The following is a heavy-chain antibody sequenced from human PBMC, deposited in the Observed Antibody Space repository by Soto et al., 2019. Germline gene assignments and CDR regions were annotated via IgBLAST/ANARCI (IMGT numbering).Heavy chain of an antibody. CDR3: AKDPDRYDYVWGTYRYIDH. D-gene: IGHD3-16*02. Sequence: SGGSLRLSWTSSGMTFSNYAMSAVRQAPRNGLEWVSSISTSGGRPYYADSVKGRFTISRDNSKNTLYLQMNSLRVEDTAVYYCAKDPDRYDYVWGTYRYIDHWGQGTMVTVSS. CDR2: ISTSGGRP. J-gene: IGHJ4*02. CDR1: GMTFSNYA. V-gene: IGHV3-23*01.